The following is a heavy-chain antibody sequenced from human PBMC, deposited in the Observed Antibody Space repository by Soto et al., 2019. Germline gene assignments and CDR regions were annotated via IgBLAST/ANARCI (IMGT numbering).Heavy chain of an antibody. J-gene: IGHJ4*02. Sequence: GSLRLSCAASGFTFSSYAMSWVRQAPGKGLEWVSAISGSGGSTYYADSVKGRFTISRDNSKNTLYLQMNSLRAEDTAVYYCAKDLITGYYDSCGYYRTAPKRDYWGQGTLVTVSS. V-gene: IGHV3-23*01. CDR2: ISGSGGST. CDR1: GFTFSSYA. CDR3: AKDLITGYYDSCGYYRTAPKRDY. D-gene: IGHD3-22*01.